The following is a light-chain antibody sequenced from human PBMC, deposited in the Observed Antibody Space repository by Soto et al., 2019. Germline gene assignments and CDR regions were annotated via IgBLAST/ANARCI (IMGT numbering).Light chain of an antibody. CDR3: QHYNSYLIT. J-gene: IGKJ5*01. CDR2: KAS. CDR1: QSISNR. V-gene: IGKV1-5*03. Sequence: DIQMTQSPSTLSASVGDRVTITCRASQSISNRLAWYHQKPGKAPKLLIYKASSLESGVPSRFSGSGSGTEFTLTISSLLPDDFATYYCQHYNSYLITFGQGTRLEIK.